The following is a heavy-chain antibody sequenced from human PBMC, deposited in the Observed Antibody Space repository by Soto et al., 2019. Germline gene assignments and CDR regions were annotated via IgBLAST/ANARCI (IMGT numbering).Heavy chain of an antibody. CDR1: GDSVISDHYY. J-gene: IGHJ4*02. CDR2: VNYRGNS. V-gene: IGHV4-39*01. D-gene: IGHD3-16*01. CDR3: SRQGGHKCDY. Sequence: QLQLQESGPGLVKPSETLSLSCTVSGDSVISDHYYWAWGRQHPGKGLEWIDNVNYRGNSYQNTSLKSRVTITVDTSNNQVSRKMTSVTAADTSVSDCSRQGGHKCDYWGQGTLGTVSS.